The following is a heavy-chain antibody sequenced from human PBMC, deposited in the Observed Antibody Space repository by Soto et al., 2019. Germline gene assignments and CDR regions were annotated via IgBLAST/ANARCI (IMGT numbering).Heavy chain of an antibody. D-gene: IGHD2-2*01. CDR1: GFTFSTHA. CDR3: ARDSRNRNFFDY. J-gene: IGHJ4*02. Sequence: EVQLLESGGGLVQPGGSLRLSCAASGFTFSTHALSWVRQPPGKGLEWVSAISGSGATTYYADSVKGRFTISRDNSKNTLYLQMNSLRAEDTALYYCARDSRNRNFFDYWGQGTLVTVSS. CDR2: ISGSGATT. V-gene: IGHV3-23*01.